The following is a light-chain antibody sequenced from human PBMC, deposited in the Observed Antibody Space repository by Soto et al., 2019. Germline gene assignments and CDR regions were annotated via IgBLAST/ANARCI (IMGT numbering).Light chain of an antibody. V-gene: IGKV3-11*01. CDR3: QQRSNWPPSIT. CDR2: DAS. J-gene: IGKJ5*01. CDR1: HSVSNNY. Sequence: EIGLPKSTGTLSLSPGDRATLSCMASHSVSNNYLAWYQQKPGQAPRLLIYDASNRATGVPARFSGSGSGTDFTLTISSLEPEDFAVYYCQQRSNWPPSITFGQGTRLEIK.